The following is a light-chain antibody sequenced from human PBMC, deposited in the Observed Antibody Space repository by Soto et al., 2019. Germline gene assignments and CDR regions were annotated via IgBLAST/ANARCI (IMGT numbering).Light chain of an antibody. J-gene: IGKJ1*01. CDR2: GAS. Sequence: EIVLTQSPGTLSLSPGERATLSCRASQSVINSYLAWYQHKAGQAPRLLIYGASSRATGIPDKFSGSGSGPDFPLTISRLEPEDFAVYYCQQYGISPWTFGQGTKVEIK. CDR1: QSVINSY. V-gene: IGKV3-20*01. CDR3: QQYGISPWT.